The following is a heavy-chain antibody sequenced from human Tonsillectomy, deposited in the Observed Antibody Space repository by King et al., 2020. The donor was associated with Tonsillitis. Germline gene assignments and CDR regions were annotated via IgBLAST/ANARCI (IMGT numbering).Heavy chain of an antibody. CDR1: GYTFTGYL. CDR2: LNPYSGGT. J-gene: IGHJ4*02. D-gene: IGHD4-23*01. Sequence: VQLVESGAEVKKPGASVKVSCTASGYTFTGYLIHWVRQAPGQGLEWMGWLNPYSGGTNYAQKFQGRVTMTSDTSMSTAYMELSRLRTDDTAVYFCGKGQTVADDGYWGQGTLVIVSS. V-gene: IGHV1-2*02. CDR3: GKGQTVADDGY.